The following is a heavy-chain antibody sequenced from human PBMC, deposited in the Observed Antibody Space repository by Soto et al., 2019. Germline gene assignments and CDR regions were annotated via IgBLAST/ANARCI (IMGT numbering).Heavy chain of an antibody. J-gene: IGHJ4*02. CDR2: INPSGGST. Sequence: ASVKVSCKASGYTFTSYYMHWVRQAPGQGLEWMGIINPSGGSTSYAQKLQGRVTMTRDTSTSTVYMELSSLRSEDTAVYYCARPDSSGYYRYWGQGTLVTVSS. D-gene: IGHD3-22*01. CDR1: GYTFTSYY. CDR3: ARPDSSGYYRY. V-gene: IGHV1-46*04.